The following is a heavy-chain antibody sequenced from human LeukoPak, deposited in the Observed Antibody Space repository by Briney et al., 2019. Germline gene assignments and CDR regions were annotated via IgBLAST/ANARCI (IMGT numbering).Heavy chain of an antibody. CDR3: ARGSIAMSDSIDV. Sequence: SETLSLTCTVSGGSITIAYYHWTWIRQPAGRGLEWLVRFFGSGSINYNPSLERRVIISVDTAKNQLPLKLSYATAADADVYYCARGSIAMSDSIDVWGKGTAVIVSS. D-gene: IGHD2-15*01. V-gene: IGHV4-61*02. J-gene: IGHJ6*03. CDR2: FFGSGSI. CDR1: GGSITIAYYH.